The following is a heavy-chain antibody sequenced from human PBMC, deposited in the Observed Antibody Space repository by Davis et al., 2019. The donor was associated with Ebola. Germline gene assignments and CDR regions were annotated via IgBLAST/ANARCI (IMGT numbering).Heavy chain of an antibody. J-gene: IGHJ5*02. CDR1: GGSISSYY. CDR3: ARRVYYYDSSGYYLGWFDP. D-gene: IGHD3-22*01. V-gene: IGHV4-59*08. CDR2: IYYSGST. Sequence: MPSETLSLTCTVSGGSISSYYWSWIRQPPGKGLEWIGYIYYSGSTNYNPSLKSRVTISVDTSKNQFSLKLSSVTAADTAVYYCARRVYYYDSSGYYLGWFDPWGQGTLVTVSS.